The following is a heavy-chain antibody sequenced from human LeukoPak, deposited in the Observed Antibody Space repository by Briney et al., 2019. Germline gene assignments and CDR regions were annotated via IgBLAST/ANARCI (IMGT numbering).Heavy chain of an antibody. CDR3: ARGRFSYDSSGYSSFYH. CDR1: GFTFSSYW. D-gene: IGHD3-22*01. J-gene: IGHJ4*02. CDR2: INEDGSVK. V-gene: IGHV3-7*01. Sequence: GGSLRLSYKGSGFTFSSYWMGWLRQAPGKGLEWVANINEDGSVKQFADSVKGRFTISRDNTKNSVNLQMNSLRAEDTAVYYCARGRFSYDSSGYSSFYHWGQGTLVTVSS.